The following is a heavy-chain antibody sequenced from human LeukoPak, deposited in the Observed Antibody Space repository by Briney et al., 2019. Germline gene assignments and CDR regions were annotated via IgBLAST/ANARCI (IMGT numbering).Heavy chain of an antibody. CDR3: ANTRGYGYYFNY. Sequence: PGGSLRLSCAASGFTFSSYGMHWVRQAPGKGLEWVAFIRYDGSNKYYADSVKGRFTTSRDNSKNTLYLQVNSLRAEDTAVYYCANTRGYGYYFNYWGQGTLVTVSS. D-gene: IGHD2-15*01. CDR2: IRYDGSNK. CDR1: GFTFSSYG. J-gene: IGHJ4*02. V-gene: IGHV3-30*02.